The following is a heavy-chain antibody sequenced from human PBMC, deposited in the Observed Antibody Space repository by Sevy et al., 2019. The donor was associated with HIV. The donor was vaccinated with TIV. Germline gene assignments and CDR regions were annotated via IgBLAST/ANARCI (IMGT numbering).Heavy chain of an antibody. V-gene: IGHV3-23*01. CDR3: ATDGRFSNQPFDY. Sequence: GGSLRLSCAASGFTFRSYAMNWVRQAPGKGLEWVSGISDTDGNTYYADSVKGRFTISRDNSKNTLFLQINSMRAADAAVYYCATDGRFSNQPFDYWGQGTLVTVSS. CDR2: ISDTDGNT. J-gene: IGHJ4*02. D-gene: IGHD3-16*01. CDR1: GFTFRSYA.